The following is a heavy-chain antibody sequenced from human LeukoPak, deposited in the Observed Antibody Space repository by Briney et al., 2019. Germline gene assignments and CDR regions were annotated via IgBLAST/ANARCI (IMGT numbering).Heavy chain of an antibody. D-gene: IGHD3-22*01. CDR2: ISGSGGST. Sequence: PGGSLRLSRAASGFTFSSYAMSWVRQAPGKGLEWVSAISGSGGSTYYADSVKGRFTTSRDNSKNTLYLQMNSLRAEDTAVYYCAKDFSAPVRLLDAFDIWGQGTMVTVSS. V-gene: IGHV3-23*01. J-gene: IGHJ3*02. CDR1: GFTFSSYA. CDR3: AKDFSAPVRLLDAFDI.